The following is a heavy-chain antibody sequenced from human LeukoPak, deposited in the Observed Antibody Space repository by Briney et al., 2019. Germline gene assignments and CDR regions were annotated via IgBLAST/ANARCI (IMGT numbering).Heavy chain of an antibody. Sequence: GGSLRLSCAASGFTFSNYGMHWVRQAPGKGLEWVAAISYDGNNKYYADSVKGRFTISRDNSKNTLFLQMNSLRAEDTAVYYCAKGVAVAGNEGRYYFDFWGQGTLVTVSS. CDR1: GFTFSNYG. D-gene: IGHD6-19*01. CDR2: ISYDGNNK. CDR3: AKGVAVAGNEGRYYFDF. J-gene: IGHJ4*02. V-gene: IGHV3-30*18.